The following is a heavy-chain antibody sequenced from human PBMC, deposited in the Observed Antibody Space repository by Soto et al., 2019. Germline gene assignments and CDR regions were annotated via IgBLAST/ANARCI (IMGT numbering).Heavy chain of an antibody. CDR1: EYTFTDYY. V-gene: IGHV1-2*02. Sequence: ASVKVSCKASEYTFTDYYMHWVRQAPGQGLEWMGWINPNSGGTNYAQKSQGRVTMTRDTSISTAYMELSRLRSDDTAVYYCARKLELRGSYYYYYDMDVWGQGTTVTVSS. CDR3: ARKLELRGSYYYYYDMDV. D-gene: IGHD1-7*01. J-gene: IGHJ6*02. CDR2: INPNSGGT.